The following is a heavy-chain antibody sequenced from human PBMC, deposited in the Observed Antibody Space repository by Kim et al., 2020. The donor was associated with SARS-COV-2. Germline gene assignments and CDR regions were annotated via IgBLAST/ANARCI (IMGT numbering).Heavy chain of an antibody. CDR2: IKSKTDGGTT. V-gene: IGHV3-15*01. Sequence: GGSLRLSCAASGFTFSNAWMSWVRQAPGKGLEWVGRIKSKTDGGTTDYAAPVKGRFTISRDDSKNTLYLQMNSLKTEDTAVYYCTSKVWFGEFIERDYWGQGTLVTVSS. CDR1: GFTFSNAW. D-gene: IGHD3-10*01. J-gene: IGHJ4*02. CDR3: TSKVWFGEFIERDY.